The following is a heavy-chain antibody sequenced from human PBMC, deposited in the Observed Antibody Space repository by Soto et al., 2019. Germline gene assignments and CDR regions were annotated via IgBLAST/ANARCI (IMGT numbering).Heavy chain of an antibody. J-gene: IGHJ4*02. V-gene: IGHV3-7*01. Sequence: DVQLVESGGGLVQSGGSLTLSCAASGFTFSKYWMTWVRQAPGKGLEWVADIKEDGRQKNYMDSMKGRFTISRDNAENSLYLQMNSLRAEDTALYYCARLLGPAQFDSWGQGTLVTVSS. CDR1: GFTFSKYW. D-gene: IGHD2-2*01. CDR2: IKEDGRQK. CDR3: ARLLGPAQFDS.